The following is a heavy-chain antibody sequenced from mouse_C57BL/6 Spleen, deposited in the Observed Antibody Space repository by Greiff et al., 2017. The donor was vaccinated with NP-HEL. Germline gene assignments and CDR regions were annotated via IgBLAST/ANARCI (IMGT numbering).Heavy chain of an antibody. CDR1: GYTFTSYW. J-gene: IGHJ4*01. CDR3: AREETTVVAPSMAMDY. CDR2: INPSNGGT. D-gene: IGHD1-1*01. V-gene: IGHV1-53*01. Sequence: QVQLQQPGTELVKPGASVKLSCKASGYTFTSYWMHWVKQRPGQGLEWIGNINPSNGGTNYNEKFKSKATLTVDKSSSTAYMQLSSLTSEDSAVYYGAREETTVVAPSMAMDYWGQGTSVTVSS.